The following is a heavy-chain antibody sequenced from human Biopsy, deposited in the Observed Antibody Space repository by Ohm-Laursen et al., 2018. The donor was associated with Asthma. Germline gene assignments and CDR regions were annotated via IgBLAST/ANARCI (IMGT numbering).Heavy chain of an antibody. V-gene: IGHV4-30-2*03. CDR3: ARLSLNDSLDP. Sequence: TLSLTCAVSGGAISSDGYTWTWIRQPPGKGLEWIGYIYHKGTTYYNPSLKSRVTISVDTSKNQLSLKWSSVTAADTAVFYCARLSLNDSLDPWGRGTLVTVSS. J-gene: IGHJ5*02. CDR1: GGAISSDGYT. CDR2: IYHKGTT. D-gene: IGHD1-1*01.